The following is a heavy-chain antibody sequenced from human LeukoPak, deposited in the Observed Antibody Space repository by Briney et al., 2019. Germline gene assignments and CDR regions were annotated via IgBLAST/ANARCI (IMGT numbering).Heavy chain of an antibody. CDR1: GFXFSSYE. D-gene: IGHD1-1*01. CDR3: ARDLGTTGTRRGAFDI. J-gene: IGHJ3*02. Sequence: GGSLRLSCAASGFXFSSYEINWVRQAPGKGLEWVSYISSSGSTIYYADSVKGRFTISRDNAKNSLYLQMNSLRAEDTAVYYCARDLGTTGTRRGAFDIWGQGTMVTVSS. V-gene: IGHV3-48*03. CDR2: ISSSGSTI.